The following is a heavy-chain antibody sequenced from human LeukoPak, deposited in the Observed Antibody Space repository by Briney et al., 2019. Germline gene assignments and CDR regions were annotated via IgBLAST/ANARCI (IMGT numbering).Heavy chain of an antibody. CDR2: ISSSCSTI. J-gene: IGHJ4*02. D-gene: IGHD3-22*01. CDR1: GFTCSDYY. Sequence: GGSLRLSCSASGFTCSDYYMSWIRQAPGKGLEWVSYISSSCSTIYYADSVKGRFTIFRDNAKNCMYLKMNRLRAEDTAVYYCASTGDYYDSSGYPLLPYPDDYWGQGPLVTVSS. CDR3: ASTGDYYDSSGYPLLPYPDDY. V-gene: IGHV3-11*01.